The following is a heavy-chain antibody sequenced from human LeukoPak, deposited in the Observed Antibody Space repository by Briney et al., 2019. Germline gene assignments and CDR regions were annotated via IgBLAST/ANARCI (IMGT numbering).Heavy chain of an antibody. J-gene: IGHJ6*04. Sequence: SQTLSLTCAISGDSDSSNSAAWNWIRQSPSRGLEWLGRTYYRSKWYNDYAVSVKSRITINPDTSKNQFSLQLNSVTPEDTAVYYCARVSSYGSGSIYSTFYYGMDVWGKGTTVTVSS. CDR3: ARVSSYGSGSIYSTFYYGMDV. D-gene: IGHD3-10*01. V-gene: IGHV6-1*01. CDR2: TYYRSKWYN. CDR1: GDSDSSNSAA.